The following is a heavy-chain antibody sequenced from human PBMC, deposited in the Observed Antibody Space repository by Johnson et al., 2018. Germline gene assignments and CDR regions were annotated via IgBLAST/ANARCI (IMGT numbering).Heavy chain of an antibody. J-gene: IGHJ1*01. CDR1: GFSFSGSP. CDR2: IRSKANNYAI. Sequence: VQLVQSGGGLVQPGGSLKLSCAASGFSFSGSPMHWVRQASGKGLEWVGRIRSKANNYAIAYGASVKGRFTISRDDSKNTAYLQMNSLKTEDTAVYYCTRSEYSGTYVSGGQGTRVTVSS. V-gene: IGHV3-73*01. D-gene: IGHD1-26*01. CDR3: TRSEYSGTYVS.